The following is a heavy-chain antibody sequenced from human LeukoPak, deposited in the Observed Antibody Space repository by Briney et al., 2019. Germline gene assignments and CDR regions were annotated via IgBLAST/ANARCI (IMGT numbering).Heavy chain of an antibody. V-gene: IGHV3-21*01. CDR3: AREPEYGDYGLGWYFDL. D-gene: IGHD4-17*01. J-gene: IGHJ2*01. CDR1: GFTFSSYS. Sequence: PGGSLRLSCAASGFTFSSYSMNWVRQAPGKGLEWVSSISSSSSYIYYADSVKGRFTISRDNAKNSLYLQMNSLRAEDTAVYNCAREPEYGDYGLGWYFDLWGRGTLVTVSS. CDR2: ISSSSSYI.